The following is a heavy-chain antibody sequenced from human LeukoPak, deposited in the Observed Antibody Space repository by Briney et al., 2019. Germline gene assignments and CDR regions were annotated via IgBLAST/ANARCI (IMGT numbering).Heavy chain of an antibody. J-gene: IGHJ4*02. D-gene: IGHD3/OR15-3a*01. V-gene: IGHV4-39*01. Sequence: PSETLSLTCTVSGYSISSSNSYWGWIRQPPGKGLEWIGSIYYSGNTYYNASLKSQVSISIDTSKNQFSLRLTSVTAADTAVYYCARQTGSGLFILPGGQGTLVTVSS. CDR2: IYYSGNT. CDR3: ARQTGSGLFILP. CDR1: GYSISSSNSY.